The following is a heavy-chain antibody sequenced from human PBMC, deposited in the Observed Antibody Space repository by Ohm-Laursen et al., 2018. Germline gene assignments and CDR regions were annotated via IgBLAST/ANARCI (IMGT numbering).Heavy chain of an antibody. V-gene: IGHV1-2*02. Sequence: ASVKVSCKASGYTFPGHYMHWVRQAPGQGLEWMGWILPKDGVTNYAQNFQGRVTMTRDTSITTVYMELSGLNSDDTAVYYCARDHNWGPDYWGQGTLVTVS. CDR3: ARDHNWGPDY. CDR1: GYTFPGHY. D-gene: IGHD7-27*01. J-gene: IGHJ4*02. CDR2: ILPKDGVT.